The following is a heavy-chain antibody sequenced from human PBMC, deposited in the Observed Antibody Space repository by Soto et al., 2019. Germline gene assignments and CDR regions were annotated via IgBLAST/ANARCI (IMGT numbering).Heavy chain of an antibody. CDR1: GGSISSGGYY. CDR3: ARVAQRGSSWYDY. Sequence: SETQSLTCTVSGGSISSGGYYWSWIRQHPGKGLEWIGYIYYSGSTYYNPSLKSRVTISVDTSKNQFSLKLSSVTAADTAVYYCARVAQRGSSWYDYWGQGTLVTSPQ. CDR2: IYYSGST. J-gene: IGHJ4*02. V-gene: IGHV4-31*03. D-gene: IGHD6-13*01.